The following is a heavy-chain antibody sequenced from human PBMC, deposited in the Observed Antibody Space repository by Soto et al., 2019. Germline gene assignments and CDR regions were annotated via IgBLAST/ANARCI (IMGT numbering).Heavy chain of an antibody. V-gene: IGHV1-8*01. CDR3: ARTLYGDHVDY. Sequence: QVQLVQSGAEVKKPGASVKVSCKASGYTFTSYDINWVRQATGQGLEWMGWMNPNSGNTGYAQKFQGGRTLTXXPSMSTAYMELSSLRCEETAVYYYARTLYGDHVDYWGQGTLVTVSS. CDR1: GYTFTSYD. CDR2: MNPNSGNT. D-gene: IGHD4-17*01. J-gene: IGHJ4*02.